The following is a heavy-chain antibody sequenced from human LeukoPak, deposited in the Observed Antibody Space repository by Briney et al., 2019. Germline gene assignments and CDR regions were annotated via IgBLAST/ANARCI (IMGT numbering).Heavy chain of an antibody. CDR1: GYTFTGYY. Sequence: VASVKVSCKASGYTFTGYYMHWVRQAPGQGLEWMGWINPNSGGTNYAQKFQGWVTMTRDTSISTAYMELSRLRSDDTAVYYCARGRDGYNYPFDYWGQGILVTVSS. CDR2: INPNSGGT. J-gene: IGHJ4*02. D-gene: IGHD5-24*01. CDR3: ARGRDGYNYPFDY. V-gene: IGHV1-2*04.